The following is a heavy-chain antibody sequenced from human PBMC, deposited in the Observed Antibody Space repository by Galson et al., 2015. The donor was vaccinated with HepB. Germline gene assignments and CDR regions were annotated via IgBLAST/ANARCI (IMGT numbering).Heavy chain of an antibody. Sequence: SVKVSCKASGLTFTSSAVQWVRQARGQRLEWIGWIVFGSGNTNYAQKFQGRVTITRDMSTSTAYMELNSLRAEDTAVYYCARDKARGVRSYYYGMDVWGQGTTVTVSS. V-gene: IGHV1-58*01. CDR2: IVFGSGNT. CDR3: ARDKARGVRSYYYGMDV. CDR1: GLTFTSSA. J-gene: IGHJ6*02. D-gene: IGHD3-10*02.